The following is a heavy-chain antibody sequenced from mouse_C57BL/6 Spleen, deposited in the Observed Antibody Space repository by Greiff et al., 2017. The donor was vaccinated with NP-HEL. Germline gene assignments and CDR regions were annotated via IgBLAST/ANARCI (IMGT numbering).Heavy chain of an antibody. CDR3: AGSNDGYAMDY. D-gene: IGHD2-12*01. CDR1: GYTFTSYW. Sequence: QVQLKQPGAELVKPGASVKLSCKASGYTFTSYWMQWVKQRPGQGLEWIGEIDPSDSYSNSNQKFKGKATLTVDTSSSTTYMQLSSLTSEDSAVYYWAGSNDGYAMDYWGQGTSVTVSS. V-gene: IGHV1-50*01. J-gene: IGHJ4*01. CDR2: IDPSDSYS.